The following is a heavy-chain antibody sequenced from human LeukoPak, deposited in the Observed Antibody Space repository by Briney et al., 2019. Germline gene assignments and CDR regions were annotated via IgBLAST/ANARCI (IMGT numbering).Heavy chain of an antibody. CDR3: ACVGHFDCPTPDY. V-gene: IGHV4-39*01. D-gene: IGHD3-9*01. CDR1: GGSFSSYY. CDR2: IYYSGST. J-gene: IGHJ4*02. Sequence: PSETLSLTCAVYGGSFSSYYWGWIRQPPGKGLEWIGSIYYSGSTYYNPSLKSRVTISVDTSKNQFALKLSSVTAADTAVYYCACVGHFDCPTPDYWGQGTLVTVSS.